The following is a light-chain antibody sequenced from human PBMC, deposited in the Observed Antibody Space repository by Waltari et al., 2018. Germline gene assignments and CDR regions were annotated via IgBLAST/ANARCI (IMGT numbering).Light chain of an antibody. CDR3: QVWDDSRDHVV. CDR2: YDS. CDR1: DIGRNS. Sequence: SYVLSQPPSVSVAPGETARITCGGVDIGRNSIHRYQQRPGQAPVLVIYYDSDRPSGIPERFSGSNSGNTATLTISRVEAGDEADYFCQVWDDSRDHVVFGGGTKLTV. J-gene: IGLJ3*02. V-gene: IGLV3-21*04.